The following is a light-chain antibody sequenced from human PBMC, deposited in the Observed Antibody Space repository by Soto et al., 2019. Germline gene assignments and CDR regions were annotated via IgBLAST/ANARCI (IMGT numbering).Light chain of an antibody. CDR3: SSHADSNNLV. J-gene: IGLJ2*01. Sequence: QSALTQPPSASGSPGQSVTISCTGTSSDVGGYNYVSWYQQYPGKAPKLMIYDVTKRPSGVPDRFSGSKSGNTASLTVSGLQAEDEADYYCSSHADSNNLVFGGGTKVTVL. V-gene: IGLV2-8*01. CDR1: SSDVGGYNY. CDR2: DVT.